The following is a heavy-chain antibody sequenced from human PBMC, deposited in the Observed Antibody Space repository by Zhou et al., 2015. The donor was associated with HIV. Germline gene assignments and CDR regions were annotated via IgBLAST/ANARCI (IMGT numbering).Heavy chain of an antibody. D-gene: IGHD5-24*01. J-gene: IGHJ5*02. Sequence: QVQLVQSGAEVKKPGSSVKVSCKTSGDTFSSYAISWVRQAPGQGLEWMGEIIPLFDTTNYAQKFQGRVTITADESTSTAYMELSSLRSEDTAVYYCARVKMATTYPLPPVNWFDPWGQGTLVTVSS. V-gene: IGHV1-69*01. CDR3: ARVKMATTYPLPPVNWFDP. CDR1: GDTFSSYA. CDR2: IIPLFDTT.